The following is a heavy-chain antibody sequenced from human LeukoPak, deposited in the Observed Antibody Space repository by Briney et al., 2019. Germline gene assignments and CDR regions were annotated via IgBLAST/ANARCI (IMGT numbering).Heavy chain of an antibody. CDR3: ARVGGYCSGGSCYEGSWFDP. J-gene: IGHJ5*02. CDR1: GYTFTSYG. D-gene: IGHD2-15*01. CDR2: TSAYNGNT. Sequence: ASVKVSCKASGYTFTSYGISWVRQAPGQGLEWMGWTSAYNGNTNYAQKLQGRVTMTTDTSTSTAYMELGSLRSDDTAVYYCARVGGYCSGGSCYEGSWFDPWGQGTLVTVSS. V-gene: IGHV1-18*01.